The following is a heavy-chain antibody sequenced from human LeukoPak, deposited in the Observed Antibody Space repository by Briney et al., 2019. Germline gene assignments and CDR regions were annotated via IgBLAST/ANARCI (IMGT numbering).Heavy chain of an antibody. CDR3: ARDRQQLVPWYYYYMDV. Sequence: PPEALSLTCTVSGGSISSYYWSWIRQPAGKGLEWIGRIYTSGSTNYNPSLKSRVTMSVDTSKNQFSLKLSSVTAADTAVYYCARDRQQLVPWYYYYMDVWGKGTTVTGSS. CDR2: IYTSGST. D-gene: IGHD6-13*01. J-gene: IGHJ6*03. V-gene: IGHV4-4*07. CDR1: GGSISSYY.